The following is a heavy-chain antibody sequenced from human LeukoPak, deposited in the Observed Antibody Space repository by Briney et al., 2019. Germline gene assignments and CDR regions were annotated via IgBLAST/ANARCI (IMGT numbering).Heavy chain of an antibody. D-gene: IGHD3-10*01. CDR3: ARDLWFGELFPAVDY. CDR1: GFTFSDYY. V-gene: IGHV3-11*01. J-gene: IGHJ4*02. Sequence: PGGTLRLSCAASGFTFSDYYMSWIRQAPGKGLEWVSYISSSGSTIYYADSVKGRFTISRDNAKNSLYLQMNSLRAEDTAVYYCARDLWFGELFPAVDYWGQGTLVTVSS. CDR2: ISSSGSTI.